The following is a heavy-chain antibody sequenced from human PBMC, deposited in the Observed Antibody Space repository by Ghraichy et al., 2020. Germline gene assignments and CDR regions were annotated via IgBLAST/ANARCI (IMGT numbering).Heavy chain of an antibody. CDR3: ARIVRDYFYYFDY. Sequence: ASVKVSCKTSGYTFTNYDMHWVRQAPGQGLEWMGMISPSDGSTSYAQKFQGRVAMTRDTSTNTVYMELRSLRSEDAAIYFCARIVRDYFYYFDYWGQGTLVTVCS. V-gene: IGHV1-46*01. CDR1: GYTFTNYD. D-gene: IGHD4-17*01. CDR2: ISPSDGST. J-gene: IGHJ4*02.